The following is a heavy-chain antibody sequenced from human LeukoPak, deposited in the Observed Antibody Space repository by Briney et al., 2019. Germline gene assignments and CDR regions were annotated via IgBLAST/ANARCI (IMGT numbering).Heavy chain of an antibody. CDR2: IYTSGST. CDR3: ARGRAYYYDSSRFDY. J-gene: IGHJ4*02. D-gene: IGHD3-22*01. Sequence: SETLSLTCTVSGGSISSYYWSWIRQPAGKGLEWIGRIYTSGSTNYNPSLKSRVTISVDTSKNQFSLKLSSVTAADTAVYYCARGRAYYYDSSRFDYWGQGTLVTVSS. V-gene: IGHV4-4*07. CDR1: GGSISSYY.